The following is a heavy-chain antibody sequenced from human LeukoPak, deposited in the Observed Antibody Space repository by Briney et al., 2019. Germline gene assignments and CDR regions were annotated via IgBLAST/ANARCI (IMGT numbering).Heavy chain of an antibody. CDR1: GFTFSSYA. CDR2: ISGSGGST. J-gene: IGHJ4*02. CDR3: AKVGSSWYAPSYYFDY. D-gene: IGHD6-13*01. Sequence: GGSLRLSCAASGFTFSSYAMSWVRQAPGKGLEWVSAISGSGGSTYYADSVKGRFTISRDNSKNTLYLQMNSLRAEDTAVYYCAKVGSSWYAPSYYFDYWGQGTLVTVSS. V-gene: IGHV3-23*01.